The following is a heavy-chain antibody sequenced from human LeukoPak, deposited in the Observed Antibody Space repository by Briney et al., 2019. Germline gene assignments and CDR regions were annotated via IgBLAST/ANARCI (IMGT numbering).Heavy chain of an antibody. V-gene: IGHV4-39*01. D-gene: IGHD5-18*01. Sequence: SETLSLTCTVSGGSISSSSYYWGWIRQPPGKGLEWIGSIYYSGSTYYNPSLKSRVTISVDTSKNQFSLKLSSVTAADTAVYYCARQAWIQLWLLHFQHWGQGTLVTVSS. CDR2: IYYSGST. CDR1: GGSISSSSYY. CDR3: ARQAWIQLWLLHFQH. J-gene: IGHJ1*01.